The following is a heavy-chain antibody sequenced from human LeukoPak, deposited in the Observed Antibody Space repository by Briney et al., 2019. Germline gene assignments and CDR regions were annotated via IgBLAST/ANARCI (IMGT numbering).Heavy chain of an antibody. V-gene: IGHV3-48*03. D-gene: IGHD1-26*01. CDR3: ARGKWEPLDY. CDR2: ISSSGRTK. Sequence: GGSLRLSCAASGFTFSSYEMNWVRQAPGKGLEWVSNISSSGRTKYYADSVKGRFTISRDNAKNSLYLQMNSLRAEDTAVYYCARGKWEPLDYWGQGTLVTVSS. J-gene: IGHJ4*02. CDR1: GFTFSSYE.